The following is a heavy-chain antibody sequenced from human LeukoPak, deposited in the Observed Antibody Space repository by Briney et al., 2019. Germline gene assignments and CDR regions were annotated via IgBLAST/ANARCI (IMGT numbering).Heavy chain of an antibody. CDR3: ARDRRELLRVFVY. D-gene: IGHD1-26*01. Sequence: ASVKVSCKASGYTFTGYYMHWVRQAPGQGLEWMGRINPNSGGTNYAQKFQGRVTKTRDTSISTAYMELSRLRSDDTAVYYCARDRRELLRVFVYWGQGTLVTVSS. V-gene: IGHV1-2*06. CDR1: GYTFTGYY. J-gene: IGHJ4*02. CDR2: INPNSGGT.